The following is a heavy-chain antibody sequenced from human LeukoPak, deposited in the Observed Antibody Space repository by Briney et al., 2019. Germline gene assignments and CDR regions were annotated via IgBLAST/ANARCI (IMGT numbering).Heavy chain of an antibody. CDR2: ISGSGGST. Sequence: GASLRLSCAASGFTFSSYAMSWVRQAPGKGLEWVSAISGSGGSTYYADSVKGRFTISRDISNNTLYLQMNGLRAEDTALYYCAKDRYDTSVWPYYYAMDVWGQGTTVTVSS. D-gene: IGHD3-22*01. J-gene: IGHJ6*02. CDR1: GFTFSSYA. CDR3: AKDRYDTSVWPYYYAMDV. V-gene: IGHV3-23*01.